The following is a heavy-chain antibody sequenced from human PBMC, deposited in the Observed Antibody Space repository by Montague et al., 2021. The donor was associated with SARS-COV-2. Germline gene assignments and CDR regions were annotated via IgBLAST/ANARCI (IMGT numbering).Heavy chain of an antibody. V-gene: IGHV3-23*01. CDR1: GFAFSNYA. J-gene: IGHJ4*02. CDR2: ITGSGSNT. CDR3: ARQNWNDGGDY. D-gene: IGHD1-1*01. Sequence: SLRLSCAASGFAFSNYAMSWVRQAPGKGLEWVSAITGSGSNTYYAGSMKGRFTIFRDNSRSTLYLQINSLRAEDTAVYYCARQNWNDGGDYWGQGTLVTVPS.